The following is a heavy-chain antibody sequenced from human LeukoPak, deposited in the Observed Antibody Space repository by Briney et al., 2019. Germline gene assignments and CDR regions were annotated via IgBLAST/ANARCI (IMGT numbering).Heavy chain of an antibody. CDR2: IYYSGST. V-gene: IGHV4-30-4*01. D-gene: IGHD3-3*01. J-gene: IGHJ5*02. CDR3: ARGSPYYDFWSGPDIPNWFDP. CDR1: GGSISSGDYY. Sequence: SETLSLTCTVSGGSISSGDYYWSWIRQPPGKGLEWIGYIYYSGSTYYNPSLKSRVTISVDTSKNQFSLKLSSVTAADTAVYYCARGSPYYDFWSGPDIPNWFDPWGQGTLVTVSS.